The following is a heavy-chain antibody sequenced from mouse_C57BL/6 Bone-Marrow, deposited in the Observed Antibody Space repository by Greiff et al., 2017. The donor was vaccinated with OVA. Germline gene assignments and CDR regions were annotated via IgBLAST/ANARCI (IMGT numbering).Heavy chain of an antibody. J-gene: IGHJ2*01. D-gene: IGHD1-1*01. V-gene: IGHV1-55*01. CDR1: GYTFTSYW. Sequence: QVQLQQPGAELVKPGASVKMSCKASGYTFTSYWITWVKQRPGQGLAWIGDIYPGSGSTNYNEKFKSKATLTVDTSSSTAYMQLSSLTSEDSAVDYCANYGSNSYYFDYWGQGTTLTDSS. CDR3: ANYGSNSYYFDY. CDR2: IYPGSGST.